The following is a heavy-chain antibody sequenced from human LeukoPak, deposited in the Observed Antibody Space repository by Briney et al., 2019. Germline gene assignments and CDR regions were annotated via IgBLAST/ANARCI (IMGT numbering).Heavy chain of an antibody. CDR1: GYTFTSYG. CDR2: ISAYNGNT. CDR3: AFEYFDWLFSY. V-gene: IGHV1-18*01. J-gene: IGHJ4*02. D-gene: IGHD3-9*01. Sequence: EASVKVSCKASGYTFTSYGISWVRQAPGQGLEWMGWISAYNGNTNYAQKLQGRVTMTTDASTSTAYMELRSLRSDDTAVYYCAFEYFDWLFSYWGQGTLVTVSS.